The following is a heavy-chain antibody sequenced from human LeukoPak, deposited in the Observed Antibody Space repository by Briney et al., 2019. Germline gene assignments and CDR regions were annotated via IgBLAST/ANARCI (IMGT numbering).Heavy chain of an antibody. D-gene: IGHD2-2*01. CDR1: GFTFSSFW. V-gene: IGHV3-7*03. Sequence: GGSLRLSCAASGFTFSSFWMSWVRQAPGKGLECVANIQQDGSEKHSVDSVKGRFTISRDSSKNTLDLQMNSLRAEDTAIYFCARLSSSGYSSDNWGQGTLVTVSS. CDR3: ARLSSSGYSSDN. CDR2: IQQDGSEK. J-gene: IGHJ4*02.